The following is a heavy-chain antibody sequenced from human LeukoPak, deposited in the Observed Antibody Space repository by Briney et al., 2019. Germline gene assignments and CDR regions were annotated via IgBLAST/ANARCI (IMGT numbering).Heavy chain of an antibody. V-gene: IGHV1-69*04. Sequence: KISCKASGGTFSSYAISWVRQAPGQGLEWMGRIIPILGIANYAQKFQGRATITADKSTSTAYMELSSLRSEDTAVYYCARMYYYDSSGYYPFDYWGQGTLVTVSS. CDR1: GGTFSSYA. CDR3: ARMYYYDSSGYYPFDY. CDR2: IIPILGIA. D-gene: IGHD3-22*01. J-gene: IGHJ4*02.